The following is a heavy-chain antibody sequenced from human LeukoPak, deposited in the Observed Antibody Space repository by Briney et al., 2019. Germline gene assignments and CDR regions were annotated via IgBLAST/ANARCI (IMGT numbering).Heavy chain of an antibody. Sequence: ASVTVSCKASGYTFTGYYMHWVRQAPGQGLEWMGWINPNSGGTNYAQKFQGRVTMTRDKYISTAYMELSRLRSDDTAVYYCARDVICSGGSCYSPVDVWGQGTTVTVSS. CDR1: GYTFTGYY. J-gene: IGHJ6*02. CDR3: ARDVICSGGSCYSPVDV. V-gene: IGHV1-2*02. D-gene: IGHD2-15*01. CDR2: INPNSGGT.